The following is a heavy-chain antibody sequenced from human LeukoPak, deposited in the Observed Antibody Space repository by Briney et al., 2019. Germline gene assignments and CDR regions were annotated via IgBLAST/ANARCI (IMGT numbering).Heavy chain of an antibody. CDR1: GFTFSSYW. J-gene: IGHJ4*02. Sequence: GGSLRLSCAASGFTFSSYWMNWVRQAPGKGLVWVSRIASDGSSTTYADSVKGRFTISRDNAKNSLYLQMNSLRAEDTALYYCARGDCTTTSCYLFDYWGQGTLVTVSS. D-gene: IGHD2-2*01. CDR3: ARGDCTTTSCYLFDY. CDR2: IASDGSST. V-gene: IGHV3-74*01.